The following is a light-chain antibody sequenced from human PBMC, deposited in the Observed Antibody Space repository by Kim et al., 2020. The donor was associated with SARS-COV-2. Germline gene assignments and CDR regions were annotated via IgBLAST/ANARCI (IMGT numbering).Light chain of an antibody. CDR3: SSYTSSSTLV. CDR1: SSDVGGYNY. V-gene: IGLV2-14*04. CDR2: DVS. Sequence: GQSITISCTGTSSDVGGYNYVSWYQQHPGKAPKLMIYDVSKRPSGVSNRFSGSKSGNTASLTISGLQAEDEADYYCSSYTSSSTLVFGGGTQPTVL. J-gene: IGLJ2*01.